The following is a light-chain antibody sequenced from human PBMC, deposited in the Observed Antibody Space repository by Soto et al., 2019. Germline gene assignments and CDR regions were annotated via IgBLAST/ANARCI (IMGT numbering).Light chain of an antibody. CDR2: KAS. CDR1: QSINSW. V-gene: IGKV1-5*03. J-gene: IGKJ1*01. Sequence: DFQMTQSPSTLSASVGDRVTITCRASQSINSWLAWYQQKPGRAPKLLIYKASTLESEVPSRFSGSGSGTEFTLTISSLQPDDFATYYCQQYNTFARTFGQGTKVEIK. CDR3: QQYNTFART.